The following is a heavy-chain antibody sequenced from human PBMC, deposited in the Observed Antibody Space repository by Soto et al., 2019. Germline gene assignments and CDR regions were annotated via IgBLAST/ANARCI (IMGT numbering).Heavy chain of an antibody. Sequence: PGGSLRLSCVVSGFTFNNYGINWVRQAPGKGLEWVSSVSKSGYTYYSDSVKGRFTIPRDNAKNSVSLQMNTLRAEDTAVYYCAREDSVIIPAVSDFWGQGTLVTVSS. CDR3: AREDSVIIPAVSDF. V-gene: IGHV3-21*01. D-gene: IGHD2-2*01. CDR2: VSKSGYT. J-gene: IGHJ4*02. CDR1: GFTFNNYG.